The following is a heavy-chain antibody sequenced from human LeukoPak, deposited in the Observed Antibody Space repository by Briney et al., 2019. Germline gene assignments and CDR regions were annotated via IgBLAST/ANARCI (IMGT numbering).Heavy chain of an antibody. V-gene: IGHV3-48*03. Sequence: SGGSLRLSCAASGFTFSSYEMNWVRQAPGKGLEWVSYISSSGSTIYYADSVKGRFTISRDNAKNSLYLQMNSLRAEDTAVYYCARFIAAAGTITDGYYYMDVWGKGTTVTISS. J-gene: IGHJ6*03. CDR1: GFTFSSYE. D-gene: IGHD6-13*01. CDR3: ARFIAAAGTITDGYYYMDV. CDR2: ISSSGSTI.